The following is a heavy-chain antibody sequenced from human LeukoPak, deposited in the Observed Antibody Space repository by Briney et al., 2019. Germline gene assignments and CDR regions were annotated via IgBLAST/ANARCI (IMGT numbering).Heavy chain of an antibody. D-gene: IGHD1-1*01. CDR3: AREGTAGANLNWFDP. CDR2: ISYSGST. V-gene: IGHV4-59*01. Sequence: SETLSLTCTVSGGSISSYYCSWIRQPPGKGLEWIGYISYSGSTNFNPSLKSRVTISVDTSKNQFSLKLSSVTAADTAVYYCAREGTAGANLNWFDPWGQGTLVTVSS. J-gene: IGHJ5*02. CDR1: GGSISSYY.